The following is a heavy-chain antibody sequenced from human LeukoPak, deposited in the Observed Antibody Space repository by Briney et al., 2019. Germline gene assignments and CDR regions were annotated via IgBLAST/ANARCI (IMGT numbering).Heavy chain of an antibody. CDR3: AREGGVPAAIRGAPYYYYYYGMDV. J-gene: IGHJ6*02. D-gene: IGHD2-2*02. CDR2: ISSSGSTI. Sequence: PGGSLRLSCAASGFTFSDYYMSWIRQAPGKGLEWVSYISSSGSTIYYADSVKGRFTISRDNAKNSLYLQMNSLRAEDTAVYYCAREGGVPAAIRGAPYYYYYYGMDVWGQGITVTVSS. CDR1: GFTFSDYY. V-gene: IGHV3-11*01.